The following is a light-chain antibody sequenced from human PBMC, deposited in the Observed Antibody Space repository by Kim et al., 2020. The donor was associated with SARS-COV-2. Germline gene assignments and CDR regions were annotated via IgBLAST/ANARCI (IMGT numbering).Light chain of an antibody. Sequence: SVGDSVTIPCRASQNVGTYLNWYQHKPGRAPNLLIYSASTLQSGVPSRFSGGGSGTEFTLTISSLQREDFATYYCQQTYSSLTVTFGQGTRLEIK. CDR3: QQTYSSLTVT. CDR1: QNVGTY. J-gene: IGKJ5*01. V-gene: IGKV1-39*01. CDR2: SAS.